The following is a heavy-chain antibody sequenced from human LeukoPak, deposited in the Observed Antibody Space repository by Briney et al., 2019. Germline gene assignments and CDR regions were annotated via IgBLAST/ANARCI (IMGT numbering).Heavy chain of an antibody. CDR3: AKEDGYCSGGRCYDYYYMDV. J-gene: IGHJ6*03. CDR2: ISYDGSNK. Sequence: SGGSLRLSCAASGFTFSSYGMHWVRQAPGKGLEWVSVISYDGSNKYYADSVKGRFTISRDNSKNTLYLQMNSLRVEDTAVYYCAKEDGYCSGGRCYDYYYMDVWGKGTTVTVSS. CDR1: GFTFSSYG. D-gene: IGHD2-15*01. V-gene: IGHV3-30*18.